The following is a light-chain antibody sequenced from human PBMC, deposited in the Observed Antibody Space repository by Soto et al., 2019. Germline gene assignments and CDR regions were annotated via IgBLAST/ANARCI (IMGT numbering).Light chain of an antibody. CDR1: QSVTSN. CDR2: GAS. J-gene: IGKJ2*01. V-gene: IGKV3-15*01. Sequence: EIVMTQSPATLSVSPGEKATLSCRASQSVTSNLAWYQQKPGRAPRLLIYGASTRATGIPARFSGSGSGTEFTLTISNLQSGDFALYYCQHYFNWPYTFGQGTKLEIK. CDR3: QHYFNWPYT.